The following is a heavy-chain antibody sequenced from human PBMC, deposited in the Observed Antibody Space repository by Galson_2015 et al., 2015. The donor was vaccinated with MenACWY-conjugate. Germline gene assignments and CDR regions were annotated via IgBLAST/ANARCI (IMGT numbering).Heavy chain of an antibody. J-gene: IGHJ4*02. V-gene: IGHV3-73*01. D-gene: IGHD2-21*02. Sequence: SLRLSCAASGFTFSGSAMHWVRQASGKGLEWVGRIRSRANSYATAYAASVKGRFTISRDDSKNTAYLQMNSLKTEDTAMYYCTRTPLFCGGDCSSSHYWGQGTLVTVSS. CDR1: GFTFSGSA. CDR3: TRTPLFCGGDCSSSHY. CDR2: IRSRANSYAT.